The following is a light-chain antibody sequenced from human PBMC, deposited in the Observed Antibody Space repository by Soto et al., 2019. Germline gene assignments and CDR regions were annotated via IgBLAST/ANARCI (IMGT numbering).Light chain of an antibody. CDR3: SSYTSSNTLV. CDR2: EVS. Sequence: QSVLTQPASVSGSPGQSITISCTGTSSDVGAYNYVSWYQQHPGKAPKLIIFEVSDRPSGVSHRFSGSKSANTASLTISGLQAEDEDYYYHSSYTSSNTLVFGGGTKLTVL. CDR1: SSDVGAYNY. V-gene: IGLV2-14*01. J-gene: IGLJ2*01.